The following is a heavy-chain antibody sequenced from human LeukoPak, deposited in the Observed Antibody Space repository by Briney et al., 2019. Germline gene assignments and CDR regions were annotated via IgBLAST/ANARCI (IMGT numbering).Heavy chain of an antibody. Sequence: GGSLRLSCAASGFTFSDNYMTWVRQAPGKGPEWLSYISGNGGVIQYADSVKGRFTISRDNAKNLLYLQMDSLRVEDTAIYYCARDPRTVRIWGQGTLVTVSS. CDR3: ARDPRTVRI. D-gene: IGHD1-1*01. CDR2: ISGNGGVI. J-gene: IGHJ4*02. V-gene: IGHV3-11*04. CDR1: GFTFSDNY.